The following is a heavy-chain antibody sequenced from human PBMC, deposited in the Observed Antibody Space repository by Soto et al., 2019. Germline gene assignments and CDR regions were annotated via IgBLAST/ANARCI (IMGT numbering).Heavy chain of an antibody. CDR3: ARGSRGGTTVVPAYYFDY. Sequence: QVQLVQSGAEVKKPGASVKVSCEASGYTFTSYDINWVRQATGQGLEGMGWMNPNSGNTGYAQKFQGRVTMTRNTSISTAYMELSSLRSDDTAVYYCARGSRGGTTVVPAYYFDYWGQGTLATVSS. CDR1: GYTFTSYD. CDR2: MNPNSGNT. J-gene: IGHJ4*02. D-gene: IGHD1-26*01. V-gene: IGHV1-8*01.